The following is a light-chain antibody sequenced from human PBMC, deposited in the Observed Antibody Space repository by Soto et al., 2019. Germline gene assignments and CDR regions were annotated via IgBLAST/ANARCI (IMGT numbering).Light chain of an antibody. CDR1: STDVGGYNY. J-gene: IGLJ1*01. CDR3: SSYTSSSTLV. V-gene: IGLV2-8*01. Sequence: SALTQPPSAAGSPGQSVTISCTGTSTDVGGYNYVSWYQQYPGKAPKLMIYEVSKRPSGVPDRFSGSKSGNTASLTISGLQAEDEADYYCSSYTSSSTLVFGTGTKVTVL. CDR2: EVS.